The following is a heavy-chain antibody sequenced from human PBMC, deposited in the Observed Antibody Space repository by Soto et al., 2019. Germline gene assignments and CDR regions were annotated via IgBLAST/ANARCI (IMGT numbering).Heavy chain of an antibody. D-gene: IGHD2-2*02. CDR1: GGTFSSYT. CDR3: ARDQQLLNTVVVPAAIPY. CDR2: IIPILGIA. J-gene: IGHJ4*02. V-gene: IGHV1-69*08. Sequence: QVQLVQSGAEVKKPGSSVKVSCKASGGTFSSYTISWVRQAPGQGLEWMGRIIPILGIANYAQKFQGRVTITADKSTSTAYMDLSSLRSEDTAVYYCARDQQLLNTVVVPAAIPYWGQGTLVTVSS.